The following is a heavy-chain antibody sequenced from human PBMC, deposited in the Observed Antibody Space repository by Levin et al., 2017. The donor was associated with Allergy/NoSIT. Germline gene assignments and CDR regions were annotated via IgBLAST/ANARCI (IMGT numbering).Heavy chain of an antibody. Sequence: LRLSCAVSGGSISSGGYSWSWIRQPPGKGLEWIGYIYHSGSTYYNPSLKSRVTISVDRSKNQFSLKLSSVTAADTAVYYCAREHGDLYYFDYWGQGTLVTVSS. CDR1: GGSISSGGYS. D-gene: IGHD4-17*01. V-gene: IGHV4-30-2*01. CDR3: AREHGDLYYFDY. CDR2: IYHSGST. J-gene: IGHJ4*02.